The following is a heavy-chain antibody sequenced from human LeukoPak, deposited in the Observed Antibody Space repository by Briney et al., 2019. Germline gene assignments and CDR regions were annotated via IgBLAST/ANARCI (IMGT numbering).Heavy chain of an antibody. J-gene: IGHJ3*02. CDR2: IFYSGST. V-gene: IGHV4-34*12. D-gene: IGHD1-7*01. Sequence: SETLSLTCAVYGGSFSGYYWGWFRQPPGRGLEWIGTIFYSGSTYYNPSLKSRVTISVDTSKNQFSLKLSSVTAADTAVFYCARLNWNSAFDIWGQGTMVTVSS. CDR3: ARLNWNSAFDI. CDR1: GGSFSGYY.